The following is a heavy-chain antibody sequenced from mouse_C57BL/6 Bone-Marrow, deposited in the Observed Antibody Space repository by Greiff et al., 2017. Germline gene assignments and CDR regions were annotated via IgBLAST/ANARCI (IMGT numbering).Heavy chain of an antibody. J-gene: IGHJ2*01. CDR1: GYTFTSYW. V-gene: IGHV1-50*01. CDR3: ARKSYDGYYSYYFDY. CDR2: IDPSDSYT. Sequence: VQLQQPGAELVKPGASVKLSCKASGYTFTSYWMQWVKQRPGQGLEWIGEIDPSDSYTNYNQKFKGKATLTVDTSSSTAYMQLSSLTSEDSAVYYCARKSYDGYYSYYFDYWGQGTTLTVSS. D-gene: IGHD2-3*01.